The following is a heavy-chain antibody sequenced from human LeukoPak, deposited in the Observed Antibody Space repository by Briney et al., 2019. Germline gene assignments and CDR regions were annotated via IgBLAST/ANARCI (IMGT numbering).Heavy chain of an antibody. CDR3: ARDIAAAGTKQARYYYYMDV. D-gene: IGHD6-13*01. CDR1: GGTFSSYT. CDR2: IIPILGIA. J-gene: IGHJ6*03. V-gene: IGHV1-69*04. Sequence: SVKVSCKASGGTFSSYTISWVRQAPGQGLEWMGRIIPILGIANYAQKFQGRVTITSDKSTSTAYMELSSLRSEDTAVYYCARDIAAAGTKQARYYYYMDVWGKGTTVTVSS.